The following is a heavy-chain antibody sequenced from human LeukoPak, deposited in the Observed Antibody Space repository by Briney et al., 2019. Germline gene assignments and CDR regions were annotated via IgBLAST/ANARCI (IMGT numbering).Heavy chain of an antibody. CDR3: ARRRDAYNLFDF. J-gene: IGHJ4*02. Sequence: SETLSLTCTVSGGSVSSHYWSWIRQPPGKGLEWIGYIHYSGSTNYNPSLKSRVTISVDTSKSQFSLNVSSVTAADTALYYCARRRDAYNLFDFWGQGTLVTVSS. CDR2: IHYSGST. V-gene: IGHV4-59*02. D-gene: IGHD5-24*01. CDR1: GGSVSSHY.